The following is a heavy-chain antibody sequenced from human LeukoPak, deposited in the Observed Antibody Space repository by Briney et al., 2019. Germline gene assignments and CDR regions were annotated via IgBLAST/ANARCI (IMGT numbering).Heavy chain of an antibody. CDR2: INSDGSTT. CDR3: ARENFYGMDV. V-gene: IGHV3-74*01. Sequence: PGGSLRLSCAASGFTFSRYGMNWVRQAPGKGLVWVSRINSDGSTTRYADSVKGRFTISRDNAKNTMYLQMNSLRAEDTAVYYCARENFYGMDVWGQGTTVTVSS. J-gene: IGHJ6*02. CDR1: GFTFSRYG.